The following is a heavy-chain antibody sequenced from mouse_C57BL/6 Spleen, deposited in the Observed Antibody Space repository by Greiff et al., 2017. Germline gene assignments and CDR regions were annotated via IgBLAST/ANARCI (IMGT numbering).Heavy chain of an antibody. V-gene: IGHV1-22*01. Sequence: VQLQQSGPELVKPGASVKMSCKASGYTFTDYNMHWVKQSHGKSLEWIGYINPNNGGTSYNQKFKGKATLTVNKSSSTAYMELRSLTSEDSAVYYCASYYGNYGYFDYWGQGTTLTVSS. CDR2: INPNNGGT. D-gene: IGHD2-1*01. CDR1: GYTFTDYN. J-gene: IGHJ2*01. CDR3: ASYYGNYGYFDY.